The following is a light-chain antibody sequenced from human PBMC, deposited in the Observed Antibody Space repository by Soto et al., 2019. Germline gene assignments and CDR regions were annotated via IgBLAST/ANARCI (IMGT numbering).Light chain of an antibody. Sequence: DIVMTQSPLSLPVTPGEPASISCRSSQSLLHSNGYNYLDWYLQKPGQSPQLLIYLGSNRSSGVHDRFRGSGAGTDCTLKISRVEAEDVWVYYCMQALQTARTVGQGTKVELK. J-gene: IGKJ1*01. V-gene: IGKV2-28*01. CDR2: LGS. CDR1: QSLLHSNGYNY. CDR3: MQALQTART.